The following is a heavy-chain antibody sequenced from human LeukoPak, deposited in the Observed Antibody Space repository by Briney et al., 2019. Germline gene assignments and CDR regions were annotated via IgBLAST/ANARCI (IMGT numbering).Heavy chain of an antibody. Sequence: SETLSLTCTVSGGSMTSHYWSWIRQPPGKGLEWIGYIYYSGSTNYNPSLKSRVTISVDTSKSQFSLKLSSVTAADTAVYYCARERDNIWNRHFDYWGQGTLVTVSS. J-gene: IGHJ4*02. CDR3: ARERDNIWNRHFDY. V-gene: IGHV4-59*11. CDR1: GGSMTSHY. CDR2: IYYSGST. D-gene: IGHD1-20*01.